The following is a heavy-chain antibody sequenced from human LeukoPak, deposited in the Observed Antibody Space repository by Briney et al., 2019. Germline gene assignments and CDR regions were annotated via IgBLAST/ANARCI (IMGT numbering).Heavy chain of an antibody. CDR1: GFTFSSYE. D-gene: IGHD2-15*01. J-gene: IGHJ4*02. V-gene: IGHV3-48*03. CDR3: AREGSSGEFDY. CDR2: ISSSGSTI. Sequence: GGSLRLSCAASGFTFSSYEMNWVRQAPGKGLEWVSYISSSGSTIYNADSVKGRVTISRDNANNSLFLQMNSLRAEDTAVYYCAREGSSGEFDYWGQGTLVTVSS.